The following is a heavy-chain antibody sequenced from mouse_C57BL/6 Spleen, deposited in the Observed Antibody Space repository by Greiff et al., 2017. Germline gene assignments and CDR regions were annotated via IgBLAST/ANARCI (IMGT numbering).Heavy chain of an antibody. V-gene: IGHV1-26*01. Sequence: EVQLQQSGPELVKPGASVKISCKASGYTFTDYYMNWVKQSHGKSLEWIGDINPNNGGTSYNQKFKGKATLTVDKSSSTAYMELRSLTSEDSAVYYCAMRWGFAYWGQGTLVTVSA. J-gene: IGHJ3*01. CDR1: GYTFTDYY. CDR3: AMRWGFAY. D-gene: IGHD1-1*02. CDR2: INPNNGGT.